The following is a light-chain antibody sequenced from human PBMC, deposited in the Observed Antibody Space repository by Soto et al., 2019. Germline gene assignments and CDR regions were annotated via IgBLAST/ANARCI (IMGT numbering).Light chain of an antibody. J-gene: IGKJ4*01. CDR3: QQAKGFPLS. CDR2: AAS. V-gene: IGKV1D-12*01. CDR1: QGLTSW. Sequence: DIQMTQSPSSVSASVGDRVTSTCRASQGLTSWLAGYQQKPGKAPKLLIYAASILQRGVPSRFSGSGSSTAFTLTINDLQPEDFATYYCQQAKGFPLSCGGGTKVEMK.